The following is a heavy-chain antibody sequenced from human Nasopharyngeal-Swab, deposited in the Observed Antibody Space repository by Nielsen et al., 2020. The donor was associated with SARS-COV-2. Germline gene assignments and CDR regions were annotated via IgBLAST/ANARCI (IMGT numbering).Heavy chain of an antibody. CDR2: IGTAGDT. CDR3: AREGSTGYYYGMDV. Sequence: GGSLRLSCAASGFTFSSYDMHWVPQATGKGLEWVSAIGTAGDTYYPGSVKGRFTISRENAKNSLYLQMNSLRAGDTAVYYCAREGSTGYYYGMDVWGQGTTVTVSS. CDR1: GFTFSSYD. D-gene: IGHD1-1*01. V-gene: IGHV3-13*04. J-gene: IGHJ6*02.